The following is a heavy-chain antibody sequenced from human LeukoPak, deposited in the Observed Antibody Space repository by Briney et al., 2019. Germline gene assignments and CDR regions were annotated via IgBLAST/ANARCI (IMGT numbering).Heavy chain of an antibody. V-gene: IGHV1-18*01. D-gene: IGHD3-22*01. J-gene: IGHJ4*02. CDR2: ISAYNGNT. Sequence: ALVKVSCKASGYTFTSYGISWVRQAPGQGLEWMGWISAYNGNTNYAQKLQGRVTMTTDTSTSTAYMELRSLRSDDTAVYYCARDAIYYYDSSGYYYPYWGQGTLVTVSS. CDR1: GYTFTSYG. CDR3: ARDAIYYYDSSGYYYPY.